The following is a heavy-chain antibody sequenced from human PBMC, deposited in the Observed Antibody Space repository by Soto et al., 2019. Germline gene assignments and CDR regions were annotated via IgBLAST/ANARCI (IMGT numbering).Heavy chain of an antibody. D-gene: IGHD2-21*01. Sequence: PGGSLRLSCAASGFPFSSYEFNCVRQAPGRGLEWISYIGAGGTYSYYAASVKGRFTVSRDNAKNSLYLQMNSLRAEDTAIYYCAREELNCGGDCFAFWGQGALVTVSS. J-gene: IGHJ4*02. CDR1: GFPFSSYE. CDR3: AREELNCGGDCFAF. V-gene: IGHV3-48*03. CDR2: IGAGGTYS.